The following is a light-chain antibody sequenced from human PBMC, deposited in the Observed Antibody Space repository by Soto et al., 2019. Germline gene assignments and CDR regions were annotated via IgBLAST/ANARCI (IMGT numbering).Light chain of an antibody. CDR2: DAS. CDR1: QSINRH. V-gene: IGKV3-11*01. Sequence: EIVLTQSPATLSLSPGERATLSCRASQSINRHLAWYRQKPGQAPRLLIYDASNRATGIPARFSGSGSGTDFTLTIDSLQSEDFAVYYCQQYNDWPPWTFGQGTKVDIQ. J-gene: IGKJ1*01. CDR3: QQYNDWPPWT.